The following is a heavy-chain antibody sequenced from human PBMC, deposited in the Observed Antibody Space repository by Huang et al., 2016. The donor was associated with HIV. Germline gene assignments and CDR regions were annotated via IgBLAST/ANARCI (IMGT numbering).Heavy chain of an antibody. Sequence: EVQLVQSGAEVKKPGEFLKISCKGSGYSFTSYWLGWVRQMHGKDLEWLGIIDPGDADTRYSPSVQCKVTISADKSISTVYLQWSSLKASDTAMYYCARLFNSGSYSLRGACDYWGQGTLVTVSS. CDR2: IDPGDADT. CDR3: ARLFNSGSYSLRGACDY. D-gene: IGHD1-26*01. J-gene: IGHJ4*02. CDR1: GYSFTSYW. V-gene: IGHV5-51*03.